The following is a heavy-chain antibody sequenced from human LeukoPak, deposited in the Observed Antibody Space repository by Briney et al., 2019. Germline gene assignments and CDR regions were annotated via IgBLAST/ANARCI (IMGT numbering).Heavy chain of an antibody. CDR1: GFAFSSYG. Sequence: GGSLRLFCAASGFAFSSYGMHWVRQAPGKGLEWVAVISYDGSNKYYADSVKGRFTISRDNSKNTLYLQMNSLRAEDTAVYYCAKGGTTVTTVTDYFDYWGQGTLVTVSS. J-gene: IGHJ4*02. V-gene: IGHV3-30*18. D-gene: IGHD4-17*01. CDR3: AKGGTTVTTVTDYFDY. CDR2: ISYDGSNK.